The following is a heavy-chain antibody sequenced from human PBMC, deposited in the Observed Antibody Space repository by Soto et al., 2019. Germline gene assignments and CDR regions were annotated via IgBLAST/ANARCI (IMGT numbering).Heavy chain of an antibody. D-gene: IGHD2-8*01. CDR3: AKGYCSNGVCYTDY. CDR2: VSGSGSTT. CDR1: GFTFSSYA. J-gene: IGHJ4*02. Sequence: GSLRLSCAASGFTFSSYAMSWVRQAPGKGLEWVSVVSGSGSTTYYVDSVKGRFTISRDNSKNTLYLQMNSLRAEDTAVYYCAKGYCSNGVCYTDYWGQGTPVTVSS. V-gene: IGHV3-23*01.